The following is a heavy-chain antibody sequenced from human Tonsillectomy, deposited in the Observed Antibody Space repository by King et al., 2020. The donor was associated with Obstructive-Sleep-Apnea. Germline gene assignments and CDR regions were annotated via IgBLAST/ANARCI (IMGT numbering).Heavy chain of an antibody. Sequence: QLQESGPGLVKPSETLSLTCNVSGGSISSYYWSWIRQPPGKGLEWIGDIYYSGSTNYNPSLKSRVTISVDTSKYQFSLNLTSVTAADTAVYYCARAYRGYYFDYWGQGTQVTVSS. CDR1: GGSISSYY. CDR2: IYYSGST. V-gene: IGHV4-59*01. CDR3: ARAYRGYYFDY. D-gene: IGHD1-26*01. J-gene: IGHJ4*02.